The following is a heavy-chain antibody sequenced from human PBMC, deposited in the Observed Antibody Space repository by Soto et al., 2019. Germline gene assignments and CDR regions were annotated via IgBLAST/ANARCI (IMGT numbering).Heavy chain of an antibody. J-gene: IGHJ4*02. V-gene: IGHV1-3*05. CDR1: GYTFTSYA. D-gene: IGHD6-19*01. CDR3: SRSEYTSGWTGY. Sequence: QVQLVQSGAEEKQPGASVKVSCKASGYTFTSYAMHWVRQAPGQRLEWMGWINAGNDNTKYSQKFQGRVTITRDTFASTAYMELSSLRSEYTAVYYCSRSEYTSGWTGYWGQGTLVTVSS. CDR2: INAGNDNT.